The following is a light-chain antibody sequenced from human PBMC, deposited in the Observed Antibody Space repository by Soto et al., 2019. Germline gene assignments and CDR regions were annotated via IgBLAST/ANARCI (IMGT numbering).Light chain of an antibody. CDR2: DGS. CDR1: QSISSW. Sequence: DIQMTQSPSTLSASVGDRVTITCRASQSISSWLAWYQQKPGKAPKLLIYDGSSFESGVPSRFSGSGSGTEFTLTISSLQPDDSATYYCQQLHGYPITFGQGTRLEIK. V-gene: IGKV1-5*01. CDR3: QQLHGYPIT. J-gene: IGKJ5*01.